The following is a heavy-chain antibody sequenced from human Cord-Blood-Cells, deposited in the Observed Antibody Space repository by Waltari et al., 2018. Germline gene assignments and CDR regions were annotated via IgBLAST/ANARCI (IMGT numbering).Heavy chain of an antibody. CDR1: VGSISSSSYY. V-gene: IGHV4-39*01. CDR3: ARVFSGSFDY. J-gene: IGHJ4*02. Sequence: QLQLQESGPGLVKPSETLSLTCTVPVGSISSSSYYWGWIRQPPGKGLEWIGSIYYSGSTYYNPSLKSRVTISVDTSKNQFSLKLSSVTAADTAVYYCARVFSGSFDYWGQGTLVTVSS. CDR2: IYYSGST. D-gene: IGHD1-26*01.